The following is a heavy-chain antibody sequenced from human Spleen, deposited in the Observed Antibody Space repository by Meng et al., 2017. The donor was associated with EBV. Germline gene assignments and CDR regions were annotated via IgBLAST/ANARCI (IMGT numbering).Heavy chain of an antibody. D-gene: IGHD1-26*01. V-gene: IGHV3-11*01. CDR1: GFIFSDSY. CDR2: ISNTGTTI. J-gene: IGHJ4*02. CDR3: ARGSGRWTFDY. Sequence: VESGGDFVKAGGSLRLSCAASGFIFSDSYMSWIRQTPGKGLEWISYISNTGTTIKYADSVKGRFTISRDNGKNSLYLQMNSLRADDTAVYYCARGSGRWTFDYWGQGTLVTVSS.